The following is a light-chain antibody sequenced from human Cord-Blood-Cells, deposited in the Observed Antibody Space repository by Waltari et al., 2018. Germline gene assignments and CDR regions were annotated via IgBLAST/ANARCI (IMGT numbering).Light chain of an antibody. CDR1: QSVSSN. Sequence: EIAMTQSPASLSVSPGDRATLSCSASQSVSSNLAWYQQKPVQAPRLLIYCASTMASCFPAKFSGSESGTEFTLNISRLQSEDSAVYYCQQYNNWPPTWTFGQGTKVEIK. J-gene: IGKJ1*01. CDR2: CAS. V-gene: IGKV3-15*01. CDR3: QQYNNWPPTWT.